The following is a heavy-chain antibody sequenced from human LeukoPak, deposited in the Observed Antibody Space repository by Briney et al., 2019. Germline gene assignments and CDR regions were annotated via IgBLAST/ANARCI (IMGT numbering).Heavy chain of an antibody. CDR1: GFTFSSYA. CDR2: LWSDGVNK. J-gene: IGHJ4*02. V-gene: IGHV3-33*08. CDR3: ARGLGGGYNCVDY. D-gene: IGHD1-1*01. Sequence: GGSLRLSCAASGFTFSSYAMSWVRQAPGKVLEWVAVLWSDGVNKYYADSVKGRFTISRDSPKNTLSLQMNSLRVEDTAIYYCARGLGGGYNCVDYWGQGTLVTVSS.